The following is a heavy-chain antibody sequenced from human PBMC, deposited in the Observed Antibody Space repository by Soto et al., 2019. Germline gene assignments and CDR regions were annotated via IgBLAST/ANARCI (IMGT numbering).Heavy chain of an antibody. Sequence: QAQLVQSGAEVKKPGASVKVSCKASGYTFYSHSISWVRQAPGQGLEWMGRISADNINTKYAQKFRGRVTMTTDTCTSTVYMELRNLRSDDTAVYYCARCIQEDYYYGMDVWGQGTTVTVSS. CDR1: GYTFYSHS. CDR2: ISADNINT. D-gene: IGHD5-18*01. CDR3: ARCIQEDYYYGMDV. V-gene: IGHV1-18*01. J-gene: IGHJ6*02.